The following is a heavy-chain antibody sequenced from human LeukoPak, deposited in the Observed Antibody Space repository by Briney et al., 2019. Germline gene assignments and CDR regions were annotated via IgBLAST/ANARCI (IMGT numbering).Heavy chain of an antibody. V-gene: IGHV3-15*01. CDR1: GFTFSNAW. Sequence: GGSLRLSCAASGFTFSNAWMSWVRQAPGKGLEWVGRIKSKTDGGTTDYAAPVKGRFTISRDDSKSTLYLQMNSLKTEDTAVYYCTPTLVVPADYFDYWGQGTLVTVSS. CDR3: TPTLVVPADYFDY. J-gene: IGHJ4*02. CDR2: IKSKTDGGTT. D-gene: IGHD2-2*01.